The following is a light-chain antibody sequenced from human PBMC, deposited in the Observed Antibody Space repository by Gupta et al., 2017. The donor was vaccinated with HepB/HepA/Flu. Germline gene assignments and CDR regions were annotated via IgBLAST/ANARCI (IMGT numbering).Light chain of an antibody. Sequence: QSVLTQPPSASGTPGQRVTISGSGSSSNIVSNTVNWYQQLPGTAPKLLIYSNNQRPSGVPDRFPGSKSGTSAALAISGLQSEDEADYYCAAWDDSLNGYVFGTGTKVTVL. CDR2: SNN. J-gene: IGLJ1*01. CDR1: SSNIVSNT. CDR3: AAWDDSLNGYV. V-gene: IGLV1-44*01.